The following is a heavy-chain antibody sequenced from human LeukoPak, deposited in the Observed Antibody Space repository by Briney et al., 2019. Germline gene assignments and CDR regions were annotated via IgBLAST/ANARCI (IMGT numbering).Heavy chain of an antibody. J-gene: IGHJ3*02. CDR2: IIPIFGTA. CDR3: AILGLYDLGAFDI. D-gene: IGHD3-16*01. CDR1: GGTFSSYA. Sequence: SVKVSCKDSGGTFSSYAISWVRQAPGQGLEWMGRIIPIFGTANYAQKFQGRVTITTDESTSTAYMELSSLRSEDTAVYYCAILGLYDLGAFDIWGQGTMVTVSS. V-gene: IGHV1-69*05.